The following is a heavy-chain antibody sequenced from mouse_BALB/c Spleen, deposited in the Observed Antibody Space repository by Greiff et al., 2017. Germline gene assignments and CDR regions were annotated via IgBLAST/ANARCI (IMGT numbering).Heavy chain of an antibody. V-gene: IGHV1-9*01. Sequence: QVQLKQSGAELMKPGASVKISCKATGYTFSSYWIEWVKQRPGHGLEWIGEILPGSGSTNYNEKFKGKATFTADTPSNTAYMQLSRLTSEDSADYYCAKRSSGGRFAYWGQGTTLTVSA. D-gene: IGHD1-1*02. CDR3: AKRSSGGRFAY. J-gene: IGHJ2*01. CDR1: GYTFSSYW. CDR2: ILPGSGST.